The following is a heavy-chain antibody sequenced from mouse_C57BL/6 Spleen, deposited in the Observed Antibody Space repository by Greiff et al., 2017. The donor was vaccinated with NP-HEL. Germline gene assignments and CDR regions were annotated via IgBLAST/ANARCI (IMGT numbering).Heavy chain of an antibody. CDR3: ASGRAYYGYDGEYAC. D-gene: IGHD2-9*01. CDR2: ISSGSSTI. CDR1: GFTFSDYG. Sequence: EVQVVESGGGLVKPGGSLKLSCAASGFTFSDYGMHWVRQAPEKGLEWVAYISSGSSTIYYADTVKGRFTISSDNATNTLFLQMTSLRSEDTAMYYCASGRAYYGYDGEYACWGQGTLVTVAA. J-gene: IGHJ3*01. V-gene: IGHV5-17*01.